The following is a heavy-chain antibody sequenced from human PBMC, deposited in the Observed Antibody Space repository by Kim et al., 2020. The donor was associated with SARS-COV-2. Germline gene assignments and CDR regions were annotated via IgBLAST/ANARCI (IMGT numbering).Heavy chain of an antibody. Sequence: SETLSLTCAVYGGSFSGYYWSWIRQPPGKGLEWIGEINHSGSTNYNPSLKSRVTISVDTSKNQFSLKLSSVTAADTAVYYCARVRIVVVVAAIHNSRWGTGGMDVWGQGTTVTVSS. D-gene: IGHD2-15*01. CDR1: GGSFSGYY. V-gene: IGHV4-34*01. CDR3: ARVRIVVVVAAIHNSRWGTGGMDV. CDR2: INHSGST. J-gene: IGHJ6*02.